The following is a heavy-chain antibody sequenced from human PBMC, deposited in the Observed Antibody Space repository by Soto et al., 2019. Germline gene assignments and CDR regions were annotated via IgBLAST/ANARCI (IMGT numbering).Heavy chain of an antibody. CDR2: IFYSGST. CDR3: ASPTLGAFDI. D-gene: IGHD3-16*01. V-gene: IGHV4-39*01. CDR1: GGSISSSNYF. Sequence: SETLSLTCTISGGSISSSNYFWGWIRQPPGKGLEWIGSIFYSGSTSDNSSLKSRVTISVDTSKNQFSLRLSSVTAADTAVYYCASPTLGAFDIWGQGTMVTVSS. J-gene: IGHJ3*02.